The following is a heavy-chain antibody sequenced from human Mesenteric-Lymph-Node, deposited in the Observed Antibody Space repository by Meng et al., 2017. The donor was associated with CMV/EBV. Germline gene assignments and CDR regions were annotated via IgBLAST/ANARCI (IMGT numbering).Heavy chain of an antibody. CDR2: IRYDISNK. Sequence: GGSLRLSCAASGFTFRSYGMHWVRQAPGKGLEWVAFIRYDISNKYYVDSVKGRFTISRDNSKNTLYLQMDSLRAEDTANYHCAKEQGTVTPYGMDVWGQGTTVTVSS. CDR3: AKEQGTVTPYGMDV. CDR1: GFTFRSYG. D-gene: IGHD1-1*01. V-gene: IGHV3-30*02. J-gene: IGHJ6*02.